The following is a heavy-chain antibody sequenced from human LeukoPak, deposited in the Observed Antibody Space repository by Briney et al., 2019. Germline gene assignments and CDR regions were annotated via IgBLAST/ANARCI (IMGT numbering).Heavy chain of an antibody. J-gene: IGHJ4*02. CDR2: IRSKANNYAT. CDR1: GFTFSDSA. Sequence: GGSLRLSCAASGFTFSDSAMHWVRQASGKGLEWVGHIRSKANNYATAYAASVKGRFTISRDDSKNTAYLQMHSLNTEDTAVYYCARGYGLGSYYKFFDFWGQGTLVTVSS. D-gene: IGHD3-10*01. CDR3: ARGYGLGSYYKFFDF. V-gene: IGHV3-73*01.